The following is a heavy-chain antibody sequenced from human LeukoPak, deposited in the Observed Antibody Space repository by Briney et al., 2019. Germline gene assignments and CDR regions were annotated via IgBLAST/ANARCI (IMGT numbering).Heavy chain of an antibody. J-gene: IGHJ4*02. CDR1: GGSFSGYY. D-gene: IGHD5-12*01. CDR2: INHSGST. Sequence: SETLSLTCAVYGGSFSGYYWSWIRQPPGKGLEWIGEINHSGSTNYNPSLKSRVTISVDTSKNQFSLKLSSVTAADTAVYYCARGWRWMVATGGLDYWGQGTLVTVSS. V-gene: IGHV4-34*01. CDR3: ARGWRWMVATGGLDY.